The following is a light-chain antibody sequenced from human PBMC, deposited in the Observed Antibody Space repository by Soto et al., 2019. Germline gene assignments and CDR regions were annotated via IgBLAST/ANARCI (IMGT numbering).Light chain of an antibody. CDR2: GAS. Sequence: EIVLTQSPGTLSLSPGERATLSCRASQSVSSSYLAWYQHKPGQAPRLLIYGASSRATGIPDRFSGSGYVTDSTLTISRLDPEDFAVYYCQQDGSSPHTFGQGTKLEIK. CDR3: QQDGSSPHT. V-gene: IGKV3-20*01. CDR1: QSVSSSY. J-gene: IGKJ2*01.